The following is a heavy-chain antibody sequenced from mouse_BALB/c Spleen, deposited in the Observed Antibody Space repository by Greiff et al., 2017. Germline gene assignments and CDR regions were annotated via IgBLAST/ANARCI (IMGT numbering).Heavy chain of an antibody. CDR1: GYTFTNYW. J-gene: IGHJ3*01. CDR2: IYPGGGYT. CDR3: ARHYGNAWFAY. V-gene: IGHV1-63*02. Sequence: VKLMESGAELVRPGTSVKISCKASGYTFTNYWLGWVKQRPGHGLEWIGDIYPGGGYTNYNEKFKGKATLTADTSSSTAYMQLSSLTSEDSAVYFCARHYGNAWFAYWGQGTLVTVSA. D-gene: IGHD2-1*01.